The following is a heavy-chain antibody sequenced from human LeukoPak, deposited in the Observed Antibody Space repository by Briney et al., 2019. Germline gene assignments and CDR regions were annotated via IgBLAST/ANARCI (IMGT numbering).Heavy chain of an antibody. CDR1: GFTLSSYA. J-gene: IGHJ4*02. CDR3: AKSNGIAVAGDDYFDY. CDR2: ISGSGGST. Sequence: PGGSLRLSCAASGFTLSSYAMSWVRQAPGKGLEWVSAISGSGGSTYYADSVKGRFTISRDNSKNTLYLQMNSLRAEDTAVYYCAKSNGIAVAGDDYFDYWGQGTLVTVSS. V-gene: IGHV3-23*01. D-gene: IGHD6-19*01.